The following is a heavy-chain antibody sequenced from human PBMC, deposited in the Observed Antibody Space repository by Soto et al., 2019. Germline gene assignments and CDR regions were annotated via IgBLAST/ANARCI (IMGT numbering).Heavy chain of an antibody. J-gene: IGHJ6*02. CDR3: AGGRGAWGDFYYYYCGMDV. CDR2: INAGNGNT. Sequence: QVQLVQSGAEVKKPGASVKVSCKASGYTFTSYAMHWVRQAPGQRLEWMGWINAGNGNTKYSQKFQGRVTITRDTAASTAYMELSSLRYEDTAVYYWAGGRGAWGDFYYYYCGMDVWGQGTTVTVSS. D-gene: IGHD2-21*02. CDR1: GYTFTSYA. V-gene: IGHV1-3*01.